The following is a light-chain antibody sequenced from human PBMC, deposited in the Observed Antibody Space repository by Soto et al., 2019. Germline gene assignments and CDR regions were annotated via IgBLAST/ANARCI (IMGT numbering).Light chain of an antibody. Sequence: DIQMTQSPYTLSPSVGDRVSITCRASQSISGWLAWYQQKPWKAPKLLIYDASSLESGVPSRFSGSGSGTAFYLTISRLQPYDFATYYCQQYSRYSVNAFGQGTKLAIK. J-gene: IGKJ2*01. V-gene: IGKV1-5*01. CDR3: QQYSRYSVNA. CDR2: DAS. CDR1: QSISGW.